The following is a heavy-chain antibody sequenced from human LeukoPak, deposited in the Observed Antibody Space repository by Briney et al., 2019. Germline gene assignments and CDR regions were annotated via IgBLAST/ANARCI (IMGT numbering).Heavy chain of an antibody. CDR3: AEYSRSDY. J-gene: IGHJ4*02. V-gene: IGHV4-38-2*02. CDR2: IYHSGST. Sequence: PSETLSLTCTVSGYSISSGYYWGWIRQPPGKGLEWIGSIYHSGSTYYNPSLKSRVTISVDTSKNQFSLKLSPVTAADTAVYYCAEYSRSDYWGQGTLVTVSS. CDR1: GYSISSGYY. D-gene: IGHD2-15*01.